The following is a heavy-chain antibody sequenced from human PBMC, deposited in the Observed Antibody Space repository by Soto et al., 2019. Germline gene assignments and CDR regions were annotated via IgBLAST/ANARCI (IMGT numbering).Heavy chain of an antibody. D-gene: IGHD6-13*01. CDR3: AKGLINGRWYAED. V-gene: IGHV3-23*01. J-gene: IGHJ4*02. CDR1: GFTFSNCV. CDR2: ITDSGTGT. Sequence: PGGSLRLSCGASGFTFSNCVMTWVLKAPGKGLEWVSCITDSGTGTYYVDSVKGRFTISRDNSKNTMYLQMNNLRAEDTGVYYCAKGLINGRWYAEDWGQGTLVTVSS.